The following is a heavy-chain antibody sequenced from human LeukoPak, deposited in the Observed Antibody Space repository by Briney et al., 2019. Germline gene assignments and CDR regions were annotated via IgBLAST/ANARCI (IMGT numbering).Heavy chain of an antibody. J-gene: IGHJ3*01. D-gene: IGHD4-17*01. V-gene: IGHV3-23*01. Sequence: PGGSLRLSCVASGITFRNYAVTWARQAPGKGLEWVSSITGSGDTRRYADSVKGRFTISRDNSVDTLYLQMNSLSAEDTAIYYCGKDPNGDYIGAFDFWGRGTMVTVSS. CDR3: GKDPNGDYIGAFDF. CDR2: ITGSGDTR. CDR1: GITFRNYA.